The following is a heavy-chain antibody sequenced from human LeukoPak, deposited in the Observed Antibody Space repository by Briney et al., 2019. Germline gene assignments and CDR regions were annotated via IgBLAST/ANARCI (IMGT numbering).Heavy chain of an antibody. Sequence: PSETLSLTCTVSGGSISSYYWSWNRQPPGKGLEWIGYIYYSGSTNYNPSLKSRVTISVDTSKNQFSLKLSSVTAADTAVYYCAREQSGSYFDYWGRGTLDTVSS. J-gene: IGHJ4*02. CDR1: GGSISSYY. CDR2: IYYSGST. CDR3: AREQSGSYFDY. V-gene: IGHV4-59*12. D-gene: IGHD1-26*01.